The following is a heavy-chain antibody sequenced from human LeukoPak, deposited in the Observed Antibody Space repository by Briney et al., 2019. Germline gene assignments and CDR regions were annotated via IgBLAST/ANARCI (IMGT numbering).Heavy chain of an antibody. CDR1: GYTFTSYG. CDR3: ARDFRRDYYDSSGSMNY. CDR2: ISAYNGNT. Sequence: ASVKVSCKASGYTFTSYGISWVRQAPGQGLEWMGWISAYNGNTNYAQKLQGRVTMTTDTSTSTAYMELRSLRSDDTAVYYCARDFRRDYYDSSGSMNYWGQGTLVTVSS. J-gene: IGHJ4*02. V-gene: IGHV1-18*01. D-gene: IGHD3-22*01.